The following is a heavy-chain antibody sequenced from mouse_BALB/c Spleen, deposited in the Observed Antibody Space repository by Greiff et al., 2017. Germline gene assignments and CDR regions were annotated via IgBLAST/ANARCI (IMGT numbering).Heavy chain of an antibody. Sequence: SGAELAKPGASVKMSCKASGYTFTSYWMHWVKQRPGQGLEWIGYINPSTGYTEYNQKFKDKATLTADKSSSTAYMQLSSLTSEDSAVYYCARDGSSPWFAYWGQGTLVTVSA. CDR1: GYTFTSYW. J-gene: IGHJ3*01. CDR3: ARDGSSPWFAY. D-gene: IGHD1-1*01. V-gene: IGHV1-7*01. CDR2: INPSTGYT.